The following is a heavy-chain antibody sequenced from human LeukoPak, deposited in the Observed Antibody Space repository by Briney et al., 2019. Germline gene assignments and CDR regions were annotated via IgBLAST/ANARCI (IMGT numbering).Heavy chain of an antibody. J-gene: IGHJ4*02. V-gene: IGHV3-64D*09. CDR1: GFTFSAYT. Sequence: QAGGSLRLSCSVSGFTFSAYTMHWVRQAPGRGLQYVSSISTNGGKTYYADSVKGRFTISRDNSKNTVFLQMSSLRVEDTAVYYCVKDQWIDYWRQGVLVTVSS. CDR2: ISTNGGKT. D-gene: IGHD2-8*01. CDR3: VKDQWIDY.